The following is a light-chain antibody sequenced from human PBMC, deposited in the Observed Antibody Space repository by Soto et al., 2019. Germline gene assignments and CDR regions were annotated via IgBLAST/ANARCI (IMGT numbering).Light chain of an antibody. Sequence: QSVLTQPASVSGSPGQSITISCTGSSSDVGGYSYVSWYQHHPGKAPKLMIYDVDNRPSGVSNRFSGSKSGNTASLTISGLQAEDEADYYCNSYTSSSTYVLFGGGTQLTVL. CDR1: SSDVGGYSY. CDR3: NSYTSSSTYVL. J-gene: IGLJ2*01. V-gene: IGLV2-14*03. CDR2: DVD.